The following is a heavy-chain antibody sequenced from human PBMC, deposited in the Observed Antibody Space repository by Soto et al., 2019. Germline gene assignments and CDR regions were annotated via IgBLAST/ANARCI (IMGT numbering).Heavy chain of an antibody. CDR2: IYYSGNT. Sequence: PSETLSLTCTVSGGSISGYYWSWIRQPPGKGLEWIGYIYYSGNTNYNSSLESRVTISVDTSKNQFSLKLSSVTAADTAVYYCARVTSSSWYNWFDPWGQGTLVTVSS. CDR1: GGSISGYY. D-gene: IGHD6-13*01. J-gene: IGHJ5*02. CDR3: ARVTSSSWYNWFDP. V-gene: IGHV4-59*01.